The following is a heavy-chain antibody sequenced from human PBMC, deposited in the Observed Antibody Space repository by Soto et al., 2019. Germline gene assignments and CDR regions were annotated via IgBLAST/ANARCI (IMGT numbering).Heavy chain of an antibody. CDR3: AGGGYSSLSMDV. J-gene: IGHJ6*02. D-gene: IGHD6-13*01. Sequence: QVQLQESGPGLVKPSETLSLTCTVSGGSISSYYWSWIRQPPGTGLEWIGCIYYSGSTNYNPSLKSRVTISVDRSKNQFSLKLSSVTAADTAVYYCAGGGYSSLSMDVWGQGTTVTLSS. V-gene: IGHV4-59*01. CDR2: IYYSGST. CDR1: GGSISSYY.